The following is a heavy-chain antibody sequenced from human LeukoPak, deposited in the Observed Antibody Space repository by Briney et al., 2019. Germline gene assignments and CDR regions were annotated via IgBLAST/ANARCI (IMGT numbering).Heavy chain of an antibody. J-gene: IGHJ3*02. D-gene: IGHD2-21*02. Sequence: AGGSLRLSCAASGFTFSNAWMSWVRQAPGKGLEWVGRIKRKTDGGTTDYAAPVKGRFTISRDDSKNMLYLQMNSRKNENTAVYYCTTDSVTARRDDAFDIWGQGTVTVSS. CDR2: IKRKTDGGTT. CDR3: TTDSVTARRDDAFDI. V-gene: IGHV3-15*01. CDR1: GFTFSNAW.